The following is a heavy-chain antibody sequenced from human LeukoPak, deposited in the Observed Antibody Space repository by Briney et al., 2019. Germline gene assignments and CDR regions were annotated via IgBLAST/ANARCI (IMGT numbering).Heavy chain of an antibody. Sequence: SETLSLTCTVSGGSISSHYWSWIRQPPGKGLEWIGYIYYSGSTNYNPSLKSRVTISVDTSKNQFSLKLSSVTAADTAVYYCARGTPGSGWSNWFDPWGQGTLVTASS. CDR3: ARGTPGSGWSNWFDP. D-gene: IGHD6-19*01. CDR1: GGSISSHY. J-gene: IGHJ5*02. CDR2: IYYSGST. V-gene: IGHV4-59*11.